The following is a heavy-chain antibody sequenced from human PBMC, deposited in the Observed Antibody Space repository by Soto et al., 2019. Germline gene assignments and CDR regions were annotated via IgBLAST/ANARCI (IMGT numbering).Heavy chain of an antibody. V-gene: IGHV4-30-2*01. CDR1: GGSISSGGYS. D-gene: IGHD6-25*01. CDR2: IYHSGST. Sequence: QLQLQESGSGVVKPSQTLSLTCAVSGGSISSGGYSWSWIRQPPGKGLEWIGYIYHSGSTYYNPSLKSRVTLAVDRSKNQFSLKLRSPTAADTAVYYCARVPGAARNYWGPGTLVSVSS. CDR3: ARVPGAARNY. J-gene: IGHJ4*02.